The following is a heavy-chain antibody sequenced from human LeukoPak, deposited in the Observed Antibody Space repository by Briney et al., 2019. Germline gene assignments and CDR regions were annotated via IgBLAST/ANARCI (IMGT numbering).Heavy chain of an antibody. CDR1: GFTFDFYT. D-gene: IGHD3-10*01. Sequence: GGSLRLSCVASGFTFDFYTMDWLRQAPRQEPEWVASIHDSSNYIHYADSVRGRFTISRDNTRNSLFLQMEGLRVDDTAVYFCAKDVSGVAEGVDLWGQGTLVTVSS. CDR3: AKDVSGVAEGVDL. CDR2: IHDSSNYI. V-gene: IGHV3-21*01. J-gene: IGHJ4*01.